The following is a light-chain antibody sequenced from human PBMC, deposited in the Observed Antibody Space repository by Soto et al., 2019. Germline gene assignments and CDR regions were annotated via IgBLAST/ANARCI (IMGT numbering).Light chain of an antibody. CDR2: GAS. J-gene: IGKJ4*01. V-gene: IGKV3-15*01. CDR3: LQYEKCPPRLT. Sequence: VLTQPPATVSVSPGEGATLSGRASQNICSNLAWYQQKSGQAPRLLLYGASKRATGVPAKFSGSGSGTEFTLTISSLQSEDFAVYYCLQYEKCPPRLTFGGGTKVDI. CDR1: QNICSN.